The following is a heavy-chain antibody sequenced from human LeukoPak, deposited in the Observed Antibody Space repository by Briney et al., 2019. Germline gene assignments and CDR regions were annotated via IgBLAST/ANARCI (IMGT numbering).Heavy chain of an antibody. V-gene: IGHV4-61*01. CDR1: RDSISGSIRSYY. D-gene: IGHD2-15*01. CDR2: ISSSGSV. CDR3: AKIGGRDSGHYYYYMDV. J-gene: IGHJ6*03. Sequence: SETLSLTCTVSRDSISGSIRSYYWSWLRQPPGKGLEWIGYISSSGSVNDNPSLRSRVTISVDTSKNQFFLNLSSVTAADTAVYYCAKIGGRDSGHYYYYMDVWGKGTTVTASS.